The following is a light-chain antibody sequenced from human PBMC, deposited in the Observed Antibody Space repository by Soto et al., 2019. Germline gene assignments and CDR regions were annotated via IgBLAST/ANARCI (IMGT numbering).Light chain of an antibody. CDR2: GAS. CDR3: QQYGNSPRT. J-gene: IGKJ3*01. CDR1: QSVRSSY. V-gene: IGKV3-20*01. Sequence: EIVLTQSPGPLSLSPGERATLSCRASQSVRSSYLAWYQQKPGQAPRLLIYGASSRATGIPDRFSGSGSGTDFTLTISRLEPEDFAVYYCQQYGNSPRTFGPGTIVDFK.